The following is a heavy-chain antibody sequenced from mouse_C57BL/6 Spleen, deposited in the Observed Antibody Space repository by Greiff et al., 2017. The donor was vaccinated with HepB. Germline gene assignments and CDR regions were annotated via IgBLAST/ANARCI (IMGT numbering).Heavy chain of an antibody. D-gene: IGHD1-1*01. CDR3: ANFPSTTVVATDFDV. Sequence: DVQLVESGGGLVKPGGSLKLSCAASGFTFSDYGMHWVRQAPEKGLEWVAYISSGSSTIYYADTVKGRFTISRDNAKNTLFLQMTSLRSEDTAMYYCANFPSTTVVATDFDVWGTGTTVTVSS. V-gene: IGHV5-17*01. CDR2: ISSGSSTI. J-gene: IGHJ1*03. CDR1: GFTFSDYG.